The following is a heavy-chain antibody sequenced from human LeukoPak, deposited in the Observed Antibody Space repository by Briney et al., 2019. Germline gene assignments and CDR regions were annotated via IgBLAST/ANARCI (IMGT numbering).Heavy chain of an antibody. J-gene: IGHJ4*02. Sequence: PGGSLRLSCAASGFTFSSYSMNWVRQAQGKGLEWVSSISSSSSYIYYADSVKGRFTISRDNAKNSLYLQMNSLRAEDTAVYYCASSRGSYDPRPDYWGQGTLVTVSS. D-gene: IGHD1-26*01. V-gene: IGHV3-21*01. CDR3: ASSRGSYDPRPDY. CDR2: ISSSSSYI. CDR1: GFTFSSYS.